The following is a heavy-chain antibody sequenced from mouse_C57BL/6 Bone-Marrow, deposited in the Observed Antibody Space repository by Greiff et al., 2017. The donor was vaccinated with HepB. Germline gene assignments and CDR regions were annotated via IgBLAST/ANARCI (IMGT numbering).Heavy chain of an antibody. Sequence: VQLQQPGAELVMPGASVKLSCKASGYTFTSYWMHWVKQRPGQGLEWIGEIDPSDSYTNYNQKFKGKSTLTVDKSSSTAYMQLSSLTSEDAAVYDCARDEGITTVVADYYAMDYWGQGTSVTVSS. CDR1: GYTFTSYW. D-gene: IGHD1-1*01. CDR3: ARDEGITTVVADYYAMDY. J-gene: IGHJ4*01. V-gene: IGHV1-69*01. CDR2: IDPSDSYT.